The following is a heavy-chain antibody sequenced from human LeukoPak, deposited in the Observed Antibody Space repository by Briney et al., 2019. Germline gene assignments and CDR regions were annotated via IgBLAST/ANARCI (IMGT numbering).Heavy chain of an antibody. Sequence: SETLSLTCAVYGGSFSGYYWSWIRQPPGKGLEWIGEINHSGSTNYNPSLKSRVTISVDTSKTQFSLKLSSVTAADTAVYYCARVGAAAGYHDAFDIWGQGTMVTVSS. J-gene: IGHJ3*02. D-gene: IGHD6-13*01. CDR2: INHSGST. V-gene: IGHV4-34*01. CDR1: GGSFSGYY. CDR3: ARVGAAAGYHDAFDI.